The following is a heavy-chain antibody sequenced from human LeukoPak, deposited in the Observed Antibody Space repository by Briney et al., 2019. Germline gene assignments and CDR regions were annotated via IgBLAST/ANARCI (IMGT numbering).Heavy chain of an antibody. V-gene: IGHV4-34*01. J-gene: IGHJ4*02. CDR1: GGSISSYY. D-gene: IGHD2-2*02. CDR2: INHSGST. CDR3: ARRRYQLLYAGRVAYFDY. Sequence: PSETLSLTCTVSGGSISSYYWSWIRQPPGKGLEWIGEINHSGSTNYNPSLKSRVTISVDTSKNQFSLKLSSVTAADTAVYYCARRRYQLLYAGRVAYFDYWGQGTLVTVSS.